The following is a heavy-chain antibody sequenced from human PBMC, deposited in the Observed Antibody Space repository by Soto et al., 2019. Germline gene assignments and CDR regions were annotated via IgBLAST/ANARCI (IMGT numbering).Heavy chain of an antibody. CDR2: INHRGSL. Sequence: TLSLTCTVTGCSITSGDQYWTWIRHRPGEGLEWFGYINHRGSLYYNPSLKSRVSMSVDTSKNQFSLNLSSVTAADTAVYYCARELPQRQGRNMDVWGQGTTVTVS. CDR1: GCSITSGDQY. J-gene: IGHJ6*02. CDR3: ARELPQRQGRNMDV. V-gene: IGHV4-31*03. D-gene: IGHD1-1*01.